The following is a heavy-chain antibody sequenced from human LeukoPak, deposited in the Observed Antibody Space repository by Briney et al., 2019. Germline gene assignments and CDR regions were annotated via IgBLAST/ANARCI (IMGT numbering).Heavy chain of an antibody. D-gene: IGHD3-10*01. Sequence: PGGSLRLSCAASGFTFSSYGMTWVRQAPGKGLEWVSGITNSGGSTYYADSVKGRFTISRDNSKNTLYLLMNSLRTEDTALYYCARDPLYYGSGSFDYWGQGTLVTVSS. CDR1: GFTFSSYG. CDR3: ARDPLYYGSGSFDY. J-gene: IGHJ4*02. V-gene: IGHV3-23*01. CDR2: ITNSGGST.